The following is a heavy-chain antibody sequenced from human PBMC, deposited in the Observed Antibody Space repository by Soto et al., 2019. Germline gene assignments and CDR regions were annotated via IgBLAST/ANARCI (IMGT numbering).Heavy chain of an antibody. CDR2: IIPILGIA. J-gene: IGHJ4*02. CDR3: ACVGRYDTEWDD. D-gene: IGHD3-10*01. Sequence: QVQLVQSGAEVKKPGSSVKVSCKASGGTFSSYTISWVRHAPGQGLEWMGRIIPILGIANYAQKFHGRVTITADKSTSTALMELSILRSEETAVYYGACVGRYDTEWDDWGQGTLVTVSS. V-gene: IGHV1-69*02. CDR1: GGTFSSYT.